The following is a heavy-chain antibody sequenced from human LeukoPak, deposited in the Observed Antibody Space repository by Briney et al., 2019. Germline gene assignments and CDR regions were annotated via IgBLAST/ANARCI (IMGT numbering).Heavy chain of an antibody. V-gene: IGHV1-8*01. J-gene: IGHJ1*01. CDR2: MNPNSGNT. CDR1: GYTFTSYD. D-gene: IGHD2-8*02. CDR3: ARSGGHDFQY. Sequence: ASVKVSCKASGYTFTSYDINWVRQATGQGLEWMGWMNPNSGNTGYAQKFQGRVTMTRNTSISTVYMELSRLRSDDTAVYYCARSGGHDFQYWGQGTLVTVSS.